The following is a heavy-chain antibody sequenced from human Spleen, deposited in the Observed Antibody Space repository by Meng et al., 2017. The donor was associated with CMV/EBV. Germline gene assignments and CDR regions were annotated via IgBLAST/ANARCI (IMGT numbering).Heavy chain of an antibody. CDR1: GGTFSSYA. CDR2: IIPIFGIA. V-gene: IGHV1-69*10. Sequence: SVKVSCKASGGTFSSYAISWVRQAPGQGLEWMGGIIPIFGIANYAQKFQGRVTITADKSTSTAYMELSSLRSEDTAVYYCARGPLYCSSTSCYSAFDIWGQGTMVTVSS. CDR3: ARGPLYCSSTSCYSAFDI. J-gene: IGHJ3*02. D-gene: IGHD2-2*02.